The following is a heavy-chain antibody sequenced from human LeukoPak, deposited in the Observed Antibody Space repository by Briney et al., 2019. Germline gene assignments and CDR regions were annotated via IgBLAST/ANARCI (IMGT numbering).Heavy chain of an antibody. CDR3: TSDDPVNRS. D-gene: IGHD2/OR15-2a*01. CDR2: IKSKTNGGTT. CDR1: GFAFSNAW. V-gene: IGHV3-15*01. Sequence: GGSLRLSCAASGFAFSNAWMSWVRQAPGKGLEWVGRIKSKTNGGTTDYAAPVKGRFTISRDDSKNMLFLQMNTLKTEDTAVYYCTSDDPVNRSWGQGTLVTVSS. J-gene: IGHJ4*02.